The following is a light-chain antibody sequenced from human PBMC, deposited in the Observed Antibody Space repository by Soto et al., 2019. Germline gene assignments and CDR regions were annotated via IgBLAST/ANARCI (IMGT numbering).Light chain of an antibody. CDR2: DVT. CDR3: CSHAGGSSWV. V-gene: IGLV2-11*01. CDR1: SGDVGAYDR. J-gene: IGLJ3*02. Sequence: QSALTQPRSVSGSPGQSVTISCTGTSGDVGAYDRVSWYQHHPTKAPKLIIYDVTDRPSGVPYRFSGSKSGSTASLTISGLQADDEGDYYCCSHAGGSSWVFGGGTKLTVL.